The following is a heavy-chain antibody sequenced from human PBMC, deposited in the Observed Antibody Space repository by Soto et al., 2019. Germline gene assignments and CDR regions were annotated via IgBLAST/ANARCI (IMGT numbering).Heavy chain of an antibody. V-gene: IGHV4-31*03. CDR2: IYYSGST. J-gene: IGHJ5*02. Sequence: SETLSLTCTVPGGSISSGGYYWSWIRQHPGKGLEWIGYIYYSGSTYYNPSLKSRVTISVDTSKNQFSLKLSSVTAADTAVYYCARVGFKGSGWYNNWFDPWGQGTLVTVSS. D-gene: IGHD6-19*01. CDR3: ARVGFKGSGWYNNWFDP. CDR1: GGSISSGGYY.